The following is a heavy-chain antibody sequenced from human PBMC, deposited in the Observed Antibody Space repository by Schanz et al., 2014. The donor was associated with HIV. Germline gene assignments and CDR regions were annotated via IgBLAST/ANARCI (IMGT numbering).Heavy chain of an antibody. Sequence: QVQLVESGGGVVQPGRSLRLSCAASGFTFSTYGMHWVRQAPGKGLEWVAVIYYDGSNKYYADSVKGRFTISRDNSRNQMYLQMNSLRTEDTAVYYCARDPSRLVEAGYFDNWGQGTLVTVSS. CDR1: GFTFSTYG. CDR3: ARDPSRLVEAGYFDN. V-gene: IGHV3-33*01. CDR2: IYYDGSNK. D-gene: IGHD6-19*01. J-gene: IGHJ4*02.